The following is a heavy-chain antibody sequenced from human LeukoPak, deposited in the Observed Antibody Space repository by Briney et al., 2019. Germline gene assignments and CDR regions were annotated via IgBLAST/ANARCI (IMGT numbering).Heavy chain of an antibody. J-gene: IGHJ4*02. V-gene: IGHV3-7*01. D-gene: IGHD4-17*01. CDR3: ARESGSVTSEVDFDY. Sequence: PGGSLRLSCVVSGFDFSGFSMSWVRQAPGKGLEWVATIRQDGSQKYYVDSVKGRFTISRDNAKNSLYLQMNSLRAEDTAVYYCARESGSVTSEVDFDYWGQGTLVTVSS. CDR1: GFDFSGFS. CDR2: IRQDGSQK.